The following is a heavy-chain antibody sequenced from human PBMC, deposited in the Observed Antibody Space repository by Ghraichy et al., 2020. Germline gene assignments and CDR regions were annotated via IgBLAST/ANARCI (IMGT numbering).Heavy chain of an antibody. CDR1: GGTFSSYA. D-gene: IGHD5-24*01. V-gene: IGHV1-69*13. CDR3: ARESVEMATIKGVGLDYYYGMDV. J-gene: IGHJ6*02. CDR2: IIPIFGTA. Sequence: SVKVSCKASGGTFSSYAISWVRQAPGQGLEWMGGIIPIFGTANYAQKFQGRVTITADESTSTAYMELSSLRSEDTAVYYCARESVEMATIKGVGLDYYYGMDVWGQGTTVTVSS.